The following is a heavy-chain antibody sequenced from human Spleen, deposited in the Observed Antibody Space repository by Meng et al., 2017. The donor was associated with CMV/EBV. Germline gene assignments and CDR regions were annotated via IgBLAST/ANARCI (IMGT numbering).Heavy chain of an antibody. CDR1: AFTFSAYA. V-gene: IGHV3-30-3*01. J-gene: IGHJ4*02. D-gene: IGHD6-6*01. CDR3: TTSSIAARLGGLGIDY. Sequence: GESLKISCAASAFTFSAYAIHWVRQAPGKGPDWLAITSHDSTNKYEADSVKGQVTISRDSSKNTLYLQMNSLKTEDTAVYYCTTSSIAARLGGLGIDYWGQGTLVTVSS. CDR2: TSHDSTNK.